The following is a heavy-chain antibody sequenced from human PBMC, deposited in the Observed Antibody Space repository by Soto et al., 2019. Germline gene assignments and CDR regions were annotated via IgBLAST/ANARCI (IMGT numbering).Heavy chain of an antibody. CDR1: GFTFTSYA. V-gene: IGHV3-30-3*01. D-gene: IGHD4-17*01. CDR3: ARDRGYGDYMDY. Sequence: QVQLVESGGRVVQPGRSLRLSCAASGFTFTSYAMHWVRQAPGKGLEWVAVISYDGSNKYYADSVKGRFTISRDNSKNTLYLQMNSLRAEDTAVYYCARDRGYGDYMDYWGQGTLVTVSS. J-gene: IGHJ4*02. CDR2: ISYDGSNK.